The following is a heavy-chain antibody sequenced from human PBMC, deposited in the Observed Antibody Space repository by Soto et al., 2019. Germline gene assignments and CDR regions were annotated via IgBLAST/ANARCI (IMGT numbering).Heavy chain of an antibody. J-gene: IGHJ4*01. CDR1: VFSFTNISYY. Sequence: SETLSLTCTVSVFSFTNISYYWAWIRHPPGKGPEWIASIYHGGTTFYNPSVKSRITISVDTSNNQFSLKLTSVTAADTAVYYCARVHVMVVAGSTFDYWGHGTLVTVSS. D-gene: IGHD6-19*01. V-gene: IGHV4-39*07. CDR2: IYHGGTT. CDR3: ARVHVMVVAGSTFDY.